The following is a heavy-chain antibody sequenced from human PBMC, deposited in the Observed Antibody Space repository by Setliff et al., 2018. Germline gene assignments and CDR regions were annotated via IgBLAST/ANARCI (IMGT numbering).Heavy chain of an antibody. Sequence: SVKVSCKASGGTFSSYAISWVRQAPGQGLEWMGGIIPILGVANYAQKFQGRVTMTSDTSTSTAYMELRSLRSDDTAVYYCARVTIAVAGYFDFWGQGTLVTVSS. CDR1: GGTFSSYA. CDR2: IIPILGVA. D-gene: IGHD6-19*01. J-gene: IGHJ4*02. V-gene: IGHV1-69*10. CDR3: ARVTIAVAGYFDF.